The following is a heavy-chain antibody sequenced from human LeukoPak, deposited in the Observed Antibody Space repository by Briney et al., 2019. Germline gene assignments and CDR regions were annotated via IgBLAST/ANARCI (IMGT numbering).Heavy chain of an antibody. CDR1: GFTFSTYD. CDR2: ISGSDGRT. D-gene: IGHD3-22*01. Sequence: GGTVTFTCAGSGFTFSTYDLRRHGQAQGKGLEWGSIISGSDGRTPYEDSVKGRITTARDNSKNTLYLEMNSLRAEDTAVYYCAKDSSSYDWGYMDVWGKGTTVTISS. V-gene: IGHV3-23*01. CDR3: AKDSSSYDWGYMDV. J-gene: IGHJ6*03.